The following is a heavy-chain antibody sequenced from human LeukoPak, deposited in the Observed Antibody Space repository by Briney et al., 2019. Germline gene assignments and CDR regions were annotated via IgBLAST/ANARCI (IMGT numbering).Heavy chain of an antibody. D-gene: IGHD2-21*02. Sequence: GGSQRLSCAASGFTFSSYSMNWVRQAPGKGLEWVSSISSSSSYIYYADSVKGRFTISRDNAKNSLYLQMNSLRAEDTAVYYCARVRGVVTAFLGMDVWGQGTTVTVSS. V-gene: IGHV3-21*01. CDR2: ISSSSSYI. CDR1: GFTFSSYS. CDR3: ARVRGVVTAFLGMDV. J-gene: IGHJ6*02.